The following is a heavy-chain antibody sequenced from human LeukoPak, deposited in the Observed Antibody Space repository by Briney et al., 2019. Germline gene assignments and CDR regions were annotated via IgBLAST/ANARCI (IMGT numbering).Heavy chain of an antibody. CDR3: ARVGEYYYYGVDV. D-gene: IGHD3-10*01. CDR1: GFTFSSYG. CDR2: IWYGGSNK. Sequence: GGSLRLSCAASGFTFSSYGMHWVRQAPGKGLEWVAVIWYGGSNKYYADSVKGRFTISRDNSKNTLYLQMNSLRAEDTAVYYCARVGEYYYYGVDVWGQGTTVTVSS. J-gene: IGHJ6*02. V-gene: IGHV3-33*01.